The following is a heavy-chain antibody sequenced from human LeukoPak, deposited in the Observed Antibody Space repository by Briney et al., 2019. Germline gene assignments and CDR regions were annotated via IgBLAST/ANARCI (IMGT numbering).Heavy chain of an antibody. CDR3: AGGPMGVPAAIDYYYYMDV. CDR2: MNPNSGNT. V-gene: IGHV1-8*03. CDR1: GYTFTSYD. Sequence: ASVKVSCKASGYTFTSYDINWVRQATGQGLEWMGWMNPNSGNTGYAQKFQGRVTITRNTSISTAYMELSSLRSEDTAVYYCAGGPMGVPAAIDYYYYMDVWGKGTTVTVSS. J-gene: IGHJ6*03. D-gene: IGHD2-2*02.